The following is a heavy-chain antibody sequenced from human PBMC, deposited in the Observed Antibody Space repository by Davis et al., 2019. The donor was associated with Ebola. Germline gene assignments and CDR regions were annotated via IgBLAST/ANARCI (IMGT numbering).Heavy chain of an antibody. CDR1: GFTFTDYY. J-gene: IGHJ2*01. CDR2: IYRDERT. Sequence: GESLKISCAASGFTFTDYYMGWIRQAPGKGLEWVSVIYRDERTYYADSVKGRFTVSRDNSENMLYLQMSTLRAEDTAVYYCARHVNGDFWYFDLWGRGTRVTVSS. CDR3: ARHVNGDFWYFDL. V-gene: IGHV3-66*04. D-gene: IGHD4-17*01.